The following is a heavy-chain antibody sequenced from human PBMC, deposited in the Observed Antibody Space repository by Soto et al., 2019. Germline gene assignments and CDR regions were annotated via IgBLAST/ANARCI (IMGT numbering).Heavy chain of an antibody. J-gene: IGHJ5*02. CDR1: GVSISSSSYY. D-gene: IGHD5-12*01. Sequence: PSETLSLTCTVSGVSISSSSYYWGWIRQPPGKGLEWIGSIYYSGSTYYNPSLKSRVTISVDTSKNQISLKLSFVTAADTAVYYCARQWRVRDGYNFRFDPWGQGTLVTVSS. V-gene: IGHV4-39*01. CDR2: IYYSGST. CDR3: ARQWRVRDGYNFRFDP.